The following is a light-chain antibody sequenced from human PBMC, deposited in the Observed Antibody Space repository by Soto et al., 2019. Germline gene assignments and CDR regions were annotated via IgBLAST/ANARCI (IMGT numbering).Light chain of an antibody. CDR1: QISSIY. CDR3: QQSYSTPRT. Sequence: DIQMTQSPSSLSASVVDRVTITCRASQISSIYLNWYQQKPGKAPNLLIYAASSLPSGVPSRFSGSGSGTDFTRTISSRQPEDFATYYGQQSYSTPRTFGQGTKVEI. J-gene: IGKJ1*01. CDR2: AAS. V-gene: IGKV1-39*01.